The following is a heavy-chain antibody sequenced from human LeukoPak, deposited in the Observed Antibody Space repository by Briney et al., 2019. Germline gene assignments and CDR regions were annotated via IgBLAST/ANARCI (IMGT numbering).Heavy chain of an antibody. V-gene: IGHV3-48*03. J-gene: IGHJ4*02. CDR2: ISSSGSTI. D-gene: IGHD2-2*01. CDR1: GFTFSSHE. Sequence: GGSVRPSCSASGFTFSSHEVKCVRHPPGEGLEWVSYISSSGSTIYYAASGKGRFTISRDNAKNSLYLQMDSLRAEDTAVYYCARDRIVVPAVPFDYWGQGTLVTVSS. CDR3: ARDRIVVPAVPFDY.